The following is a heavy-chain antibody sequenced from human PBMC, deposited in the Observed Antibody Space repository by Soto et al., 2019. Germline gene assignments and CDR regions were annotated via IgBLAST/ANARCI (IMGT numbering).Heavy chain of an antibody. CDR3: ARGAEYQVLSRDYFYGMDV. V-gene: IGHV3-30*03. CDR2: ISYDGNNK. Sequence: QVQLVESGGGVVQPGRSLRLSCAASTFTLSTYGMHWVRQAPGKGLEWVAVISYDGNNKYYADSVKGRFTISRANSRNTLSLQMNSLTTEDTAVYYCARGAEYQVLSRDYFYGMDVWGQGIMVTVSS. J-gene: IGHJ6*02. CDR1: TFTLSTYG. D-gene: IGHD2-2*01.